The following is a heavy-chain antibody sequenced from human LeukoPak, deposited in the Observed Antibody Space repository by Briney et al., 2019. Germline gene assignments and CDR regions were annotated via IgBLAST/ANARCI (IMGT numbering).Heavy chain of an antibody. J-gene: IGHJ4*02. CDR3: ARYSSSDDFDY. CDR1: GYSFTSYW. Sequence: GEALKISCKGSGYSFTSYWIGWVRQMPGKGLEWMGIIYPGDSDTRYSPSFQGQVTISADKSISTAYLQWSSLTASDTAMYYCARYSSSDDFDYWGQGTLVTVSS. V-gene: IGHV5-51*01. CDR2: IYPGDSDT. D-gene: IGHD6-6*01.